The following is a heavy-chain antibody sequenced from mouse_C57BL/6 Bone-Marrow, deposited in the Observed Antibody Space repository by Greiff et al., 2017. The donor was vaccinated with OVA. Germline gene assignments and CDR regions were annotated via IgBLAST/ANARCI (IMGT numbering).Heavy chain of an antibody. Sequence: VKLMESGAELARPGASVKMSCKASGYTFTSYTMHWVKQRPGQGLEWIGYINPSSGYTKYNQKFKDKATLTADKSSSTAYMQLSSLTSEDSAVYYCARDDGYYVWFAYWGQGTLVTVSA. CDR3: ARDDGYYVWFAY. V-gene: IGHV1-4*01. CDR1: GYTFTSYT. CDR2: INPSSGYT. D-gene: IGHD2-3*01. J-gene: IGHJ3*01.